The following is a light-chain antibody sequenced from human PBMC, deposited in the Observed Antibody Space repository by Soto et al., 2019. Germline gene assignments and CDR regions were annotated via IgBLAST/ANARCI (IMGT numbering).Light chain of an antibody. CDR2: RAS. V-gene: IGKV3-15*01. J-gene: IGKJ5*01. CDR1: QSVSDN. Sequence: EVLMTQSPDTLYVSPGERVTLSCRASQSVSDNLAWYQQKPGQGSRLLVYRASTRTLGIPARFSGSESGTEFTLTISSLQSEDFAVYHCQQYNSWPITFGQGTRLEIK. CDR3: QQYNSWPIT.